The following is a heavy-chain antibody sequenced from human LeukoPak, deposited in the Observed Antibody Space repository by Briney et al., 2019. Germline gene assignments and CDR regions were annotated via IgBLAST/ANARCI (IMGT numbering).Heavy chain of an antibody. J-gene: IGHJ4*02. Sequence: GGSLRLSCAASGFTFSTYWMTWVRQAPGKGLEWVANIKEDGSEKYYVGSVKGRFTISRDNAKNSLYLQMTSLRAEDTAVYYCARLYVERRCFDCWGQGTLVTVSS. V-gene: IGHV3-7*01. CDR3: ARLYVERRCFDC. CDR1: GFTFSTYW. D-gene: IGHD1-1*01. CDR2: IKEDGSEK.